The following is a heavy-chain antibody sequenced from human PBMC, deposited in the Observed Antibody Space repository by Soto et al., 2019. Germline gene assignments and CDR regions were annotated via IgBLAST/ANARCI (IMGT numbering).Heavy chain of an antibody. J-gene: IGHJ6*04. V-gene: IGHV3-66*01. D-gene: IGHD2-15*01. Sequence: PGGSLRLSCAASGFTVSSKYMSWVRQAPGKGLEWVSLIQSGGPTYYADSVKGRFTISRDTSENTLHLQMDSLRAKDTAVYYCARDDVLCDGGRCYGVTLDVWGKGTTVTVSS. CDR3: ARDDVLCDGGRCYGVTLDV. CDR2: IQSGGPT. CDR1: GFTVSSKY.